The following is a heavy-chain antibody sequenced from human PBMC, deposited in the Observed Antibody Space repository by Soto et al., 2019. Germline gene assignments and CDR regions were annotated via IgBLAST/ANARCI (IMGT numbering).Heavy chain of an antibody. Sequence: PXGSLRLSCSAAGFTFSNCGMNWVRQTPGKGLEWVSYISDSGATKHYADSVKGRFTISRDNGKDSLYLQMNSLRDEDTAVYFCARCSRNSCYSYGVDVWGQGATVTVSS. V-gene: IGHV3-48*02. J-gene: IGHJ6*02. CDR1: GFTFSNCG. CDR3: ARCSRNSCYSYGVDV. CDR2: ISDSGATK. D-gene: IGHD2-15*01.